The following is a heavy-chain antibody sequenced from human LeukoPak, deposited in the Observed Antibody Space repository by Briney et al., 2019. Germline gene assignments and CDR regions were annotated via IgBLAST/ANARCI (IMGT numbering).Heavy chain of an antibody. CDR2: INGHGSEI. CDR3: AAMTSVTTGDY. CDR1: GFTFSMSW. J-gene: IGHJ4*02. V-gene: IGHV3-7*01. D-gene: IGHD4-11*01. Sequence: GSLRLSCAASGFTFSMSWMTWVRQAPGKGLEWVASINGHGSEIHYVDSVKGRFTISRDNSKNTLYLQMNSLRAEDTAVYYCAAMTSVTTGDYWGQGTLVTVSS.